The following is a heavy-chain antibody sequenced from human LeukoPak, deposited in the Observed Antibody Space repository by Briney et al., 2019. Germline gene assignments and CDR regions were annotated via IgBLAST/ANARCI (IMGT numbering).Heavy chain of an antibody. CDR2: ISGSGDST. V-gene: IGHV3-23*01. CDR1: GFTFNTYA. J-gene: IGHJ4*02. CDR3: AKVSRGYSGYDPTEGY. Sequence: GGSLRLYCAASGFTFNTYAMTWVRQAPGKGLESVSGISGSGDSTYYAESVKGRFTISRDNSKNTLFMEMNSLRAEDTAVYYCAKVSRGYSGYDPTEGYWGQGTLVTVSS. D-gene: IGHD5-12*01.